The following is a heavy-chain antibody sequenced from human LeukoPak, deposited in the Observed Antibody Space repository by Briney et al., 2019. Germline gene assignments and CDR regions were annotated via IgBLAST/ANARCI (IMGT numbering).Heavy chain of an antibody. CDR3: AKDREEGFGEFYYYYYYGMDV. J-gene: IGHJ6*02. V-gene: IGHV3-30*18. D-gene: IGHD3-10*01. CDR2: ISYDGSNK. Sequence: PGGTLSLSCAVSGFTISSYGMHWVRKAPGPGQEWEAVISYDGSNKYYADSVKGRFTISRDNSKNTLYLQMNSLRAEDTAVYYCAKDREEGFGEFYYYYYYGMDVWGQGTTVTVSS. CDR1: GFTISSYG.